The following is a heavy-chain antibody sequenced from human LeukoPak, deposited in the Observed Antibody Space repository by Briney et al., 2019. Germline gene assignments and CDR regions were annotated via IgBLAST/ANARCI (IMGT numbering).Heavy chain of an antibody. D-gene: IGHD6-13*01. V-gene: IGHV1-2*06. J-gene: IGHJ4*02. Sequence: ASVKVSCKTSGYTFTGYHMHWVRQAPGQGLEWVGRINTNGGGTNYAQKFQGRVTMTRDTSISTAYMEVNSLRPDDTAVYYCARAAAGPPIDYWGQGTLVTVSS. CDR2: INTNGGGT. CDR3: ARAAAGPPIDY. CDR1: GYTFTGYH.